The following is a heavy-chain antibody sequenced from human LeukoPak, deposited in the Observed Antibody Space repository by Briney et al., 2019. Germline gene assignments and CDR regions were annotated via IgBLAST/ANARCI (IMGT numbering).Heavy chain of an antibody. J-gene: IGHJ3*02. Sequence: SEALSLTCTVSGGSISSYYWSWIRQPPGKGLEWIRYIYYSGSTNYNPSLKSRVTISVDTSKNQFSLKLSSVTAADTAVYYCARRSRDYGDYDAFDIWGQGTMVTVSS. CDR1: GGSISSYY. CDR2: IYYSGST. V-gene: IGHV4-59*08. CDR3: ARRSRDYGDYDAFDI. D-gene: IGHD4-17*01.